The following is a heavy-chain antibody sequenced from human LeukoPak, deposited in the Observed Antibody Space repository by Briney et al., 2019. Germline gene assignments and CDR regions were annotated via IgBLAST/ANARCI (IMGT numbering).Heavy chain of an antibody. Sequence: AGSLRLSCAASGFTFSSYAMHWVRQAPGKGLEWVAVISYDGSNKYYADSVKGRFTISRDNSKNTLYLQMNSLRAEDTAVYYCAREGIQLRDPSRALDAFDIWGQGTMVTVSS. CDR3: AREGIQLRDPSRALDAFDI. V-gene: IGHV3-30-3*01. D-gene: IGHD5-18*01. J-gene: IGHJ3*02. CDR1: GFTFSSYA. CDR2: ISYDGSNK.